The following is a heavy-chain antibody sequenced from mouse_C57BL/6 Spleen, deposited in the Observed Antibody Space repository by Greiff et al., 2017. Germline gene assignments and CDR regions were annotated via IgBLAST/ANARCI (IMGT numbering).Heavy chain of an antibody. CDR3: ARGSNYFDY. D-gene: IGHD1-1*01. CDR1: GYTFTSYW. Sequence: VQLQQPGAELVRPGTSVKLSCKASGYTFTSYWMHWVKQRPGQGLEWIGVIVPSDSYTNYNQKFKGKATLTVDTSSSTAYMQLSSLTSEDSAVYYCARGSNYFDYWGQGTTLTDSS. CDR2: IVPSDSYT. V-gene: IGHV1-59*01. J-gene: IGHJ2*01.